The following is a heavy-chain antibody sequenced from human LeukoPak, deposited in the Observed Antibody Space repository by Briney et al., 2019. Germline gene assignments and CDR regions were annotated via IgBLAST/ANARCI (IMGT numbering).Heavy chain of an antibody. CDR3: ARERPTENYDILTGYDY. CDR1: GYTFTGYY. V-gene: IGHV1-2*02. CDR2: INPNSGGT. Sequence: GASVKVSCKASGYTFTGYYMHWVRQAPGQGLEWMGWINPNSGGTNYAQKFQGRVTMTRDTSISTAYMELSRLRSDDTAVYYCARERPTENYDILTGYDYWGQGTLVTVSS. J-gene: IGHJ4*02. D-gene: IGHD3-9*01.